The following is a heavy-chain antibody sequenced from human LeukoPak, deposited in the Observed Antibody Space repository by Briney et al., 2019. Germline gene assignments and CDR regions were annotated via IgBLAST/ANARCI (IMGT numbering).Heavy chain of an antibody. CDR2: ISAYNGNT. D-gene: IGHD3-22*01. V-gene: IGHV1-18*01. CDR1: GYTFTSYG. J-gene: IGHJ6*02. Sequence: ASVTVSCKASGYTFTSYGISWVRQAPGQGLEWMGWISAYNGNTNYAQKLQGRVTMTTDTSTSTAYMELRSLRSDDTAVYYCAREVVVASYYYGMDVWGQGTTVTVSS. CDR3: AREVVVASYYYGMDV.